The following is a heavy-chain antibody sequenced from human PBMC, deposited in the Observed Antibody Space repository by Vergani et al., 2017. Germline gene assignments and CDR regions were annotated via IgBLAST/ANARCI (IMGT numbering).Heavy chain of an antibody. D-gene: IGHD3-10*01. J-gene: IGHJ5*02. CDR1: GFSFSDFA. Sequence: EVQLLESGGRWVQPGGSLRLSCEASGFSFSDFAMSWVRQVPGKGLEWVSYIYSGDETYYADSVKGRVTISRDTSKNTLHLQINNLRVEDTAVYYCARGNYYGSGTYVDPWGQGTLVTVSS. CDR2: IYSGDET. V-gene: IGHV3-66*02. CDR3: ARGNYYGSGTYVDP.